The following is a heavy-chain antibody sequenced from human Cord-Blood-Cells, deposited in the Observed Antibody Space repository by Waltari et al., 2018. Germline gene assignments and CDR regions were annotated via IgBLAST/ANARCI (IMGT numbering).Heavy chain of an antibody. CDR3: AKDDSYYDSSGYYY. CDR1: GFTFSSYG. D-gene: IGHD3-22*01. Sequence: QVQLVESGGGVVQPGRSLRLSCAASGFTFSSYGMHWVRQAPGKGLEWVAVISYDGSNKYYADSVKGRFTISRDNSKNTLYLQMNSLRAEDTAVYYCAKDDSYYDSSGYYYWGQGTLVTVSS. V-gene: IGHV3-30*18. CDR2: ISYDGSNK. J-gene: IGHJ4*02.